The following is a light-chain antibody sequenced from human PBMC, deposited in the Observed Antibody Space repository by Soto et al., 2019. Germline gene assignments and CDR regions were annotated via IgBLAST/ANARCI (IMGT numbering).Light chain of an antibody. Sequence: DIQMTQSPSTLSGSVGDRVTITCRASQTISSWLAWYQQKPGKAPKLLIYKASTLKSGVPPRFSGSGSGTEFTLTISSLQPEDFARYYCQKLNTYPLTFGQGTRLDIK. CDR3: QKLNTYPLT. CDR1: QTISSW. J-gene: IGKJ5*01. V-gene: IGKV1-5*03. CDR2: KAS.